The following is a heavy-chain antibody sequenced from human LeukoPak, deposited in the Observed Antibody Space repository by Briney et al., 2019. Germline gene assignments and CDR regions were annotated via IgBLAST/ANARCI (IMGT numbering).Heavy chain of an antibody. V-gene: IGHV4-59*08. CDR3: ARTSRETGDFDY. J-gene: IGHJ4*02. CDR1: GGSISSYY. D-gene: IGHD3-16*01. Sequence: SETLSLTCTVSGGSISSYYWSWIRQPPGKGLEWIGYIYYSGSTNYNPSLKSRVTISVDTSKNQFSLKLSSVTAADTAVYYCARTSRETGDFDYWGQGTLVTVSS. CDR2: IYYSGST.